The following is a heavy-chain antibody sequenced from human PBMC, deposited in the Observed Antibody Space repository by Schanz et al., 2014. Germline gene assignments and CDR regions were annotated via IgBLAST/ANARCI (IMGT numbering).Heavy chain of an antibody. D-gene: IGHD3-10*01. Sequence: EVQLVESGGGLVKPRGSLRLSCAASGFTFSSYSLAWVRQAPGKGLEWGSPISGSGNNTFYADSVRGRFTISRDNSRNTLYLQMNSLRAEDTAVYYCAKDFTGSGIFFNSWGQGTLVRVSS. CDR1: GFTFSSYS. CDR3: AKDFTGSGIFFNS. CDR2: ISGSGNNT. V-gene: IGHV3-23*04. J-gene: IGHJ5*01.